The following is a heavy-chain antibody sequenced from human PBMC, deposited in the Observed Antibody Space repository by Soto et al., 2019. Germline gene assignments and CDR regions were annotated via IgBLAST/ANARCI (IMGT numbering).Heavy chain of an antibody. V-gene: IGHV3-21*01. CDR2: ISSSSSYI. Sequence: GGSLRLSCAASGFTFSSYSMNWVRQAPGKGLEWVSSISSSSSYIYYADSVKGRFTISRDNAKNSLYLQMNSLRAEDTAVYYCARGDVDIVATIYYYYMDVWGKGTTVTVSS. CDR3: ARGDVDIVATIYYYYMDV. J-gene: IGHJ6*03. CDR1: GFTFSSYS. D-gene: IGHD5-12*01.